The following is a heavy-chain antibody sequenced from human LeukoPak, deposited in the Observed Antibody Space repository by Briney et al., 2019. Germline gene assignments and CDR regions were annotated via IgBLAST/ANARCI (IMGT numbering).Heavy chain of an antibody. CDR1: GGSITSYY. CDR3: ARDPGLGFDY. D-gene: IGHD7-27*01. CDR2: IYWSGST. Sequence: SQTLSGTYTLPGGSITSYYCSCLRQHPGKGQEWIGYIYWSGSTNYNPARESRVTISVDTAKTQCSLKLSSVTAADTAVYYCARDPGLGFDYWGQGTLVTVSS. V-gene: IGHV4-59*01. J-gene: IGHJ4*02.